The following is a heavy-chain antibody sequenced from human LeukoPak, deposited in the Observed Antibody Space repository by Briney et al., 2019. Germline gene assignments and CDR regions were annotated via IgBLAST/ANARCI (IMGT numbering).Heavy chain of an antibody. J-gene: IGHJ3*02. CDR1: GFTFSNAW. CDR2: IRANGETT. V-gene: IGHV3-23*01. CDR3: GRDLNWGAFDI. Sequence: GGSLRLSCAASGFTFSNAWMSWVRQAPGKGLEWVSGIRANGETTYYADSVRGRFTISRDNSRSMVWLQMNSLTAEDTAMYYCGRDLNWGAFDIRGLGTLVTVSS. D-gene: IGHD7-27*01.